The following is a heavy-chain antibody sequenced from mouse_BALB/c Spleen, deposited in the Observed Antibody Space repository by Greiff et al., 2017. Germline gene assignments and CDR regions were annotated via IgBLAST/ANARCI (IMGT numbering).Heavy chain of an antibody. D-gene: IGHD2-2*01. V-gene: IGHV3-8*02. CDR2: ISYSGST. Sequence: EVNLVESGPSLVKPSQTLSLTCSVTGDSITSGYWNWIRKFPGNKLEYMGYISYSGSTYYNPSLKSRISITRDTSKNQYYLQLNSVTTEDTATYYCARYNGYDDWYFDVWGAGTTVTVSS. CDR3: ARYNGYDDWYFDV. CDR1: GDSITSGY. J-gene: IGHJ1*01.